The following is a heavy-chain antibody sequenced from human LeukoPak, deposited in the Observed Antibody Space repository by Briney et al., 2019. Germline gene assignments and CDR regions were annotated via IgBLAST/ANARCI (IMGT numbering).Heavy chain of an antibody. Sequence: SQTLSLTCAISGDSVSSNSAAWNWLRQSPSRGLEWLGRTYYRSKWYYDYAPSVKSRTSINPDTSKNQFSLHLNSVTPEDTAVYYCARRLTQYDCFDPWGQGILVTVSS. D-gene: IGHD2-2*01. CDR1: GDSVSSNSAA. CDR3: ARRLTQYDCFDP. J-gene: IGHJ5*02. CDR2: TYYRSKWYY. V-gene: IGHV6-1*01.